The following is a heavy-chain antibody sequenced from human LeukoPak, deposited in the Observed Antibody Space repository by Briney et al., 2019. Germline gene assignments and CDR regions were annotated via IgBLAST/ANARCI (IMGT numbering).Heavy chain of an antibody. V-gene: IGHV3-9*01. D-gene: IGHD6-19*01. CDR1: GFTFDDYA. Sequence: GGSLRLSCAASGFTFDDYAMHWVRQAPGKGLEWVSGISWNSGSIGYADSVKGRFTISRDNAKNSLYLQMSSLRAEDTALYCCAKDMEAVAVYYFDYWGQGTLVTVSS. CDR2: ISWNSGSI. J-gene: IGHJ4*02. CDR3: AKDMEAVAVYYFDY.